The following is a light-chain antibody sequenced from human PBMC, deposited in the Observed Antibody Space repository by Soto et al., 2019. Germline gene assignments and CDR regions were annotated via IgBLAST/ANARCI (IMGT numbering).Light chain of an antibody. CDR2: EVS. CDR1: SSDVGSYNL. V-gene: IGLV2-23*02. J-gene: IGLJ1*01. CDR3: CSYAGSSTYV. Sequence: QPALTQPASVSGSPGQSITISCTGTSSDVGSYNLVSWYQQHPGKAPKLMIYEVSKRPSGVSNRFSGSKSGNTASLTISELQAEDEADYYCCSYAGSSTYVFGTGTKVTVL.